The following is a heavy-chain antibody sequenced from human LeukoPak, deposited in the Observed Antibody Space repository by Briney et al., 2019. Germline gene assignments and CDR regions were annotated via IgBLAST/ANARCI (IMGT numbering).Heavy chain of an antibody. J-gene: IGHJ4*02. CDR1: GGSISSGGYS. CDR3: ARNGYYFDY. CDR2: IYHSGST. V-gene: IGHV4-30-2*01. Sequence: SETLSLTCAVSGGSISSGGYSWSWIRQPPGKGLEWIGYIYHSGSTYYNPSLKSRVTISVDRSKNQFSLKLSSVTAAGTAVYYCARNGYYFDYWGQGTLVTVSS.